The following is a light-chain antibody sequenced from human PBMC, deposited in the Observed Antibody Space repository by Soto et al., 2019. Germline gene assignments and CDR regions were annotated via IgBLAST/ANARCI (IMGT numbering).Light chain of an antibody. CDR1: QSVAGSY. V-gene: IGKV3-20*01. J-gene: IGKJ1*01. CDR2: GVS. Sequence: EIVLTQSPGTLSLSPGERATLSCRASQSVAGSYLAWYQQKPGQAPRLLIYGVSSRATGIPDRFSGSGSGTEFTLTISSLQSEDFALYYCQQYGNSPQTFGQGTKVDIK. CDR3: QQYGNSPQT.